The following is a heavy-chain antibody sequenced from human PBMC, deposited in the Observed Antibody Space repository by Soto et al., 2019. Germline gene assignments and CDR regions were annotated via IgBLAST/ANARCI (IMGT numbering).Heavy chain of an antibody. CDR1: GYTLTELS. V-gene: IGHV1-24*01. CDR2: FDPEDGET. CDR3: ATKGKTTVTTRGYYYYMEV. Sequence: ASVKVSCKVSGYTLTELSMHWVRQAPGKGLEWMGGFDPEDGETIYAQKFQGRVTMTEDTSTDTAYMELSSLRSEDTAVYYCATKGKTTVTTRGYYYYMEVWGKGTTVTVSS. J-gene: IGHJ6*03. D-gene: IGHD4-17*01.